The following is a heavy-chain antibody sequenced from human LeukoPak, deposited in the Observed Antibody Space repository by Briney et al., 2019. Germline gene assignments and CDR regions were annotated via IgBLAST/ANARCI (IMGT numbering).Heavy chain of an antibody. J-gene: IGHJ4*02. CDR3: AGAGMRYGDLLDY. D-gene: IGHD4-17*01. CDR1: GFTFSSYE. Sequence: PGGSLRLPCAASGFTFSSYEMNWVRQAPGKGLEWVSYISSSGSTIYYADSVKGRFTISRDNAKNSLYLQMNSLRAEDTAVYYCAGAGMRYGDLLDYWGQGTLVTVSS. V-gene: IGHV3-48*03. CDR2: ISSSGSTI.